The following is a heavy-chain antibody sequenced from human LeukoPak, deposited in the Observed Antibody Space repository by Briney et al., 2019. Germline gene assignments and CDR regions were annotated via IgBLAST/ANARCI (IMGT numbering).Heavy chain of an antibody. CDR1: GGSISSYY. Sequence: PSETLSLTCTVSGGSISSYYWSWIRQPPGKGLEWIGYIYYSGSTNYNPSLKSRVTISVDTSKNQFSLKLSSVTAADTAVYYCARDRVDGRLRPWAFDIWGQGTMVTVSS. J-gene: IGHJ3*02. CDR3: ARDRVDGRLRPWAFDI. CDR2: IYYSGST. D-gene: IGHD5-12*01. V-gene: IGHV4-59*01.